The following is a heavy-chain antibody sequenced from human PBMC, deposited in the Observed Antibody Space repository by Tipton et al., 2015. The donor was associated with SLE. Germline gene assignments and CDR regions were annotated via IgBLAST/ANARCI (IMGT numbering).Heavy chain of an antibody. Sequence: QLVQSGAEVKKPGASVKVSCKASGNTFTTYDINWVRQATGQGLEWMGWMNPNSGNTGYAQKFQGRVAMTRNTSISTAYMELSSLTSEDTAVCFCANLAVTGQDYWGQGTLVTVSS. J-gene: IGHJ4*02. CDR2: MNPNSGNT. D-gene: IGHD6-19*01. CDR3: ANLAVTGQDY. V-gene: IGHV1-8*01. CDR1: GNTFTTYD.